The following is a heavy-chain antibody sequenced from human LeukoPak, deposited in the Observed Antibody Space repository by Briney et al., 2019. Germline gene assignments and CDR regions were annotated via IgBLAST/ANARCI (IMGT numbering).Heavy chain of an antibody. CDR3: ARDPLNWFDP. V-gene: IGHV4-4*07. CDR2: VFTSGST. CDR1: GGSISSYY. J-gene: IGHJ5*02. Sequence: SETLSLTCTVSGGSISSYYYNWIRQPAGKGLEWIGRVFTSGSTTYNPSLKSRVTMSVDTSKDQFSLKLSSVTAADTAVYYCARDPLNWFDPWGQGTLVTVSS.